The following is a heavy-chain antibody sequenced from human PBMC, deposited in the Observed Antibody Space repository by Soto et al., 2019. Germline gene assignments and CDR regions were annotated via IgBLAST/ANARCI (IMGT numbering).Heavy chain of an antibody. CDR1: GYTFTSYY. Sequence: ASVKVSCKASGYTFTSYYMHWVRQAPGQGFEWMGIINPSGGSTSYAQKFQGRVTMTRDTSTSTVYMELSSLRSEDTAVYYGARDFLDYYDSSGYYPFDYWGQGTLVTVSS. CDR3: ARDFLDYYDSSGYYPFDY. V-gene: IGHV1-46*01. CDR2: INPSGGST. J-gene: IGHJ4*02. D-gene: IGHD3-22*01.